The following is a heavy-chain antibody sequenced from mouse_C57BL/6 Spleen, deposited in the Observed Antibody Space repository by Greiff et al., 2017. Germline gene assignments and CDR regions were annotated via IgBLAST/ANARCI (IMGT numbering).Heavy chain of an antibody. J-gene: IGHJ2*01. Sequence: QVQLQQSGAELVKPGASVKISCKASGYAFSSYWMNWVKQRPGKGLEWIGQIYPGDGDTNYNGKFKGKATLTADKSSSTAYMQLSSLTSEDSAVYFCARKELRYYFDYWGQGTTLTVSS. V-gene: IGHV1-80*01. CDR2: IYPGDGDT. D-gene: IGHD1-1*01. CDR3: ARKELRYYFDY. CDR1: GYAFSSYW.